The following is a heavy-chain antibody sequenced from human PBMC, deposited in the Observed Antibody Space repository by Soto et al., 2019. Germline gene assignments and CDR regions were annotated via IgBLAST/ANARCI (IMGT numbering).Heavy chain of an antibody. Sequence: PGGSLRLSCAASGFTFSNYGMHWVRQTPGKGLEWVALILYDGSNKYYADSVKGRFTISRDNSKNTLYLQVSSLRAEDTAVYYCAKSRDAYNFYFYYRMDVWGQGTSVTVYS. V-gene: IGHV3-30*18. J-gene: IGHJ6*02. CDR3: AKSRDAYNFYFYYRMDV. CDR1: GFTFSNYG. CDR2: ILYDGSNK. D-gene: IGHD1-1*01.